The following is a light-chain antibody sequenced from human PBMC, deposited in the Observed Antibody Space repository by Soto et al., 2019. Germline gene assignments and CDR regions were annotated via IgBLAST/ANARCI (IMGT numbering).Light chain of an antibody. CDR1: QSVSTSY. CDR3: QQYAMSPYT. CDR2: GAS. Sequence: EVVLTQSPGTLSLSQGERATLSCRASQSVSTSYLVWYQQKAGQAPRLLIYGASNRATGIPDRFSGSGSGADFTLTISRLEPEDFAVYYCQQYAMSPYTFGQGTKLDIK. J-gene: IGKJ2*01. V-gene: IGKV3-20*01.